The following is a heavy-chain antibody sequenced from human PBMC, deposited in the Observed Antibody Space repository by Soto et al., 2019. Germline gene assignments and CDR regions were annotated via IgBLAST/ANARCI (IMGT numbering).Heavy chain of an antibody. D-gene: IGHD4-17*01. Sequence: QITLKESGPTLVKPTQTLTLTCTFSGFSLTTSGLGVGWIRQPPGTALELLALIYWDGDKRYSPFLKTRLTITKDTSPSLVVLTMTNMYPVDTGTYYCVHRIKCDYTLVNWFDPWGQGTPVTVSS. CDR1: GFSLTTSGLG. V-gene: IGHV2-5*02. CDR3: VHRIKCDYTLVNWFDP. CDR2: IYWDGDK. J-gene: IGHJ5*02.